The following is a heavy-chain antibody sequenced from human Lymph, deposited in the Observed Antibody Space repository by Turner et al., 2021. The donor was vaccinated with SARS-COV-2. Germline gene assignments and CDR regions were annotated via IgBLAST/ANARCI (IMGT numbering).Heavy chain of an antibody. CDR2: IYTSGST. CDR1: GGPLSSYY. CDR3: ARVLKIPRELLWFGEPEGDNWFDP. V-gene: IGHV4-4*07. D-gene: IGHD3-10*01. J-gene: IGHJ5*02. Sequence: QVQLQESGPGLVKPSGPLSLTCTVSGGPLSSYYWSWIRQPAGKGREWSGRIYTSGSTNYNPSLKSRVIMSVDTSKHQFSLKLSSVTAADTAVYYCARVLKIPRELLWFGEPEGDNWFDPWGQGTLVTVSS.